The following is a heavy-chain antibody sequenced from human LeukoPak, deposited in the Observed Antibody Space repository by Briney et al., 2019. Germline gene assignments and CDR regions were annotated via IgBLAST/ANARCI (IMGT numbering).Heavy chain of an antibody. D-gene: IGHD3-3*01. CDR1: GGSISSYY. CDR2: IYYSGST. J-gene: IGHJ6*03. Sequence: SETLSLTCTVSGGSISSYYWSWIRQPPGKGLEWIGYIYYSGSTNYNPSLKSRVTISVDTSKNQFSPKLSSVTAADTAVYYCARVKGVRFLEWLLKGGYYYMDVWGKGTTVTVSS. CDR3: ARVKGVRFLEWLLKGGYYYMDV. V-gene: IGHV4-59*01.